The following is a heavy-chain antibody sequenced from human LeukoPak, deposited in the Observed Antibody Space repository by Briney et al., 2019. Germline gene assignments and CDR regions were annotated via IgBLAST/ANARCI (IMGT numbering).Heavy chain of an antibody. V-gene: IGHV4-34*01. D-gene: IGHD3-9*01. CDR2: INHSGST. Sequence: SETLSLTCTVSGGSISSYYWSWIRQPPGKGLEWIGEINHSGSTNYNPSLKSRVTISVDTSKNQFSLKLSSVTAADTAVYYCARGHYYDILTGYYDNWFDPWGQGTLVTVSS. J-gene: IGHJ5*02. CDR1: GGSISSYY. CDR3: ARGHYYDILTGYYDNWFDP.